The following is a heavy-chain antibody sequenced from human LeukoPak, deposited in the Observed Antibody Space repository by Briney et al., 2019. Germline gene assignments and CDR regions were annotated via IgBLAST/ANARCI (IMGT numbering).Heavy chain of an antibody. CDR3: ARGNIATRRGENWFDP. V-gene: IGHV1-2*02. CDR2: INSDSGGT. CDR1: GYTFTGDF. Sequence: GASVKVSCKASGYTFTGDFIHWVRQAPGQGHEWMGWINSDSGGTNYARKFQGRVTMTRDTSISTAYMELSSLRSDDTAVFYCARGNIATRRGENWFDPWGQGTLVTVSS. J-gene: IGHJ5*02. D-gene: IGHD6-6*01.